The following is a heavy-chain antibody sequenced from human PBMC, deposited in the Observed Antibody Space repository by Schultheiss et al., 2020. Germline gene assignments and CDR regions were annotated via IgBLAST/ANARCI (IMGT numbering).Heavy chain of an antibody. V-gene: IGHV3-30-3*01. CDR1: GFTFSSYA. J-gene: IGHJ3*02. Sequence: GGSLRLSCAASGFTFSSYAMHWVRQAPGKGLEWVAVISYDGSNKYYADSVKGRFTISRDNSKNTLYLQMNSLRAEDTAVYYCAKDSGYSSGWYSKQGPPDIWGQGTMVTVSS. CDR3: AKDSGYSSGWYSKQGPPDI. D-gene: IGHD6-19*01. CDR2: ISYDGSNK.